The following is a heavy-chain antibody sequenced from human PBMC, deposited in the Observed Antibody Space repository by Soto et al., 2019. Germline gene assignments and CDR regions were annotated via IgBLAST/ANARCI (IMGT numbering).Heavy chain of an antibody. CDR1: GHSISSGFYY. CDR2: IYHTEST. V-gene: IGHV4-38-2*01. Sequence: PSETLSLTCAVSGHSISSGFYYWGWVRQPPGKGLEWIGSIYHTESTYYNPSLKSRVTMSVDTSKNQLSLKLSSMTAADTAVYFCARYGYSSSARFFDYWGQGTRVTVSS. CDR3: ARYGYSSSARFFDY. J-gene: IGHJ4*02. D-gene: IGHD5-12*01.